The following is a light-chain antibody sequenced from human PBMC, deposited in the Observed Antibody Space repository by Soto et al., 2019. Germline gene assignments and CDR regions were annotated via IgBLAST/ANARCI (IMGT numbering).Light chain of an antibody. CDR2: EVS. CDR1: SSDVGGYNY. Sequence: QSVLTQPASVSGSPGQSITISCTGTSSDVGGYNYVSWYQQLPGKAPKLMIYEVSNRPSGVSNRFSGSKSGNTASLTISGLQAEDEADYYCSSYTSSYTYVFGNGTKGTVL. J-gene: IGLJ1*01. CDR3: SSYTSSYTYV. V-gene: IGLV2-14*01.